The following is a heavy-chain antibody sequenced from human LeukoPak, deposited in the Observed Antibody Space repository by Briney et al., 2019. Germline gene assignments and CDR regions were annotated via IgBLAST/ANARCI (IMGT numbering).Heavy chain of an antibody. Sequence: GGSLRLSCAASGLTFSNYDMHWVRQAAGKGLEWVSGIGTAGDTYYPASVKGRFTISRENAKNSLYLQMNSLSAGDTAVYYCASSPAYSSSWYAIDNWGQGTLVTVSS. CDR3: ASSPAYSSSWYAIDN. J-gene: IGHJ4*02. CDR2: IGTAGDT. V-gene: IGHV3-13*01. D-gene: IGHD6-13*01. CDR1: GLTFSNYD.